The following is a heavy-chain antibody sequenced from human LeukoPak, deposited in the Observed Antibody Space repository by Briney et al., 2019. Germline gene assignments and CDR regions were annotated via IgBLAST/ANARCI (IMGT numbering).Heavy chain of an antibody. J-gene: IGHJ5*02. D-gene: IGHD6-19*01. V-gene: IGHV4-61*01. CDR3: ARHAAVEGSSGWSPLWWFDP. CDR2: MHHSGST. Sequence: SETLSLTCTVSGGSVSSSNYYWSWIRQPPGKGLEWIGYMHHSGSTKHNPYLKSRVTISVDTSKSQFSLKLSSVTAADTAVYYCARHAAVEGSSGWSPLWWFDPWGQGTLVTVSS. CDR1: GGSVSSSNYY.